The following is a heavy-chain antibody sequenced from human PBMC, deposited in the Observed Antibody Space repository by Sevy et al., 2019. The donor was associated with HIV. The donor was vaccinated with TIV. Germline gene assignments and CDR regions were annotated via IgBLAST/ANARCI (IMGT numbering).Heavy chain of an antibody. CDR3: VREAANVRYFDS. J-gene: IGHJ4*02. D-gene: IGHD3-10*02. V-gene: IGHV3-21*01. Sequence: GGSLRLSCGVSGFTFSTYSMNWVRQAPGKGLEGVSSISGSGSYIYYADSVQGRFTISRDNVKNSLYLQMNSLRAEDTAVYYCVREAANVRYFDSWGQGILVTVSS. CDR2: ISGSGSYI. CDR1: GFTFSTYS.